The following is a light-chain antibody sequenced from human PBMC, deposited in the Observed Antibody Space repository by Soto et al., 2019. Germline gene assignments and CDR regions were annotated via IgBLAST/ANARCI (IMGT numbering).Light chain of an antibody. CDR3: QQYKDWPPYT. J-gene: IGKJ2*01. CDR1: QSVSSN. V-gene: IGKV3-15*01. Sequence: EIVMTQSPATLSVSPGERATLSCRASQSVSSNLAWYQQKPGQAPRLLIYGASTRSTGIPAQFSASGSGTEFTLTISSLQSEDVAVYYCQQYKDWPPYTFGQGTKLEIK. CDR2: GAS.